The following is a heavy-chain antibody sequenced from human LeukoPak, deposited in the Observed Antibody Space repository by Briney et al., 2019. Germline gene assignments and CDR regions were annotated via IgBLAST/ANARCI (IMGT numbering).Heavy chain of an antibody. CDR1: GDSVSRSDSY. Sequence: SETLSLTCSVSGDSVSRSDSYWDWIRQPPGKGLEWIGTIYYSGRTYYSPSLKSRVTMSVDPSNDQFSLTLRSVTAADTAVYYCARRRYYDGSGYLEWGQGTLLSVSS. CDR3: ARRRYYDGSGYLE. J-gene: IGHJ1*01. D-gene: IGHD3-22*01. V-gene: IGHV4-39*01. CDR2: IYYSGRT.